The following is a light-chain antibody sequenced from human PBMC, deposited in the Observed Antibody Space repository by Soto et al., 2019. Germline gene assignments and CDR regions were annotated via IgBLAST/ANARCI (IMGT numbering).Light chain of an antibody. CDR1: QSISSY. J-gene: IGKJ2*01. CDR3: QQSYSTPLYT. Sequence: DIQMTQSPSSLFASVGDRVTITCRASQSISSYLNWYQQKPRKAPKLLIYAASSLQSGVPSRFSGSGSGTDFTLTISSLQPEDFATYYCQQSYSTPLYTFGQGTKVDIK. V-gene: IGKV1-39*01. CDR2: AAS.